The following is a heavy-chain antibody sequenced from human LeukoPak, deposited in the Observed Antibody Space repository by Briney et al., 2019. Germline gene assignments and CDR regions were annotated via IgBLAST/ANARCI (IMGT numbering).Heavy chain of an antibody. V-gene: IGHV3-11*01. D-gene: IGHD6-19*01. Sequence: PGGSLRLSCAASGFIFSDYHMSWIRQAPGKGLEWLSYISPGGDAVYFADSVRGRFTISRDNAKNSLFMQMSSLTGEDTAVYYCSGGLDIRVAGPGGYFDYWGQGSLVTVSS. CDR1: GFIFSDYH. J-gene: IGHJ4*02. CDR3: SGGLDIRVAGPGGYFDY. CDR2: ISPGGDAV.